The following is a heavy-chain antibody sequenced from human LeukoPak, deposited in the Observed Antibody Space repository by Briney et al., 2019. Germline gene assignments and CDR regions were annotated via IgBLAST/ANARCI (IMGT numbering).Heavy chain of an antibody. D-gene: IGHD2-2*01. CDR3: ARTTEDCSSTSCYQYWFDP. Sequence: SETLSLTCTVSGGSISNYHWSWIRQPPGKGLEWIGYIHYSGSPNYNPSLKSRVSISVDTSKNQFSLKLNSVTAADTAVYYCARTTEDCSSTSCYQYWFDPWGQGTLVTVSS. J-gene: IGHJ5*02. CDR1: GGSISNYH. CDR2: IHYSGSP. V-gene: IGHV4-59*01.